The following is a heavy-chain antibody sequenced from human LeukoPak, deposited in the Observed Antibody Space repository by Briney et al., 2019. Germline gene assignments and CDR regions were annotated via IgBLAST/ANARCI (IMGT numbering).Heavy chain of an antibody. Sequence: SETLSLTCTVSGGSISSGSYYWSWIRQPAGKGLEWIGRIYTSGSTNYNPSLKSRVTISVDTSKNQFSLKLSSVTAADTAVYYCARGLAYCGGDCYSIDWGQGTLVTVSS. CDR2: IYTSGST. V-gene: IGHV4-61*02. CDR3: ARGLAYCGGDCYSID. J-gene: IGHJ4*02. D-gene: IGHD2-21*02. CDR1: GGSISSGSYY.